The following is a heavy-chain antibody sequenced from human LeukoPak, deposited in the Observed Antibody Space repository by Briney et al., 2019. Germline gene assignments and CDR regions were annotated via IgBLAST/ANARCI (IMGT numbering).Heavy chain of an antibody. Sequence: GGSLRLSCAASGFTFDDYAMHWVRQAPGKGLEWVSVIYSGGSTYYSDSVKGRFTISRDNSKNTLYLQMNRLRAEDTAVYYCAILGDYYDSSGYYGDYWGQGTLVTVSS. CDR3: AILGDYYDSSGYYGDY. CDR2: IYSGGST. V-gene: IGHV3-53*01. D-gene: IGHD3-22*01. J-gene: IGHJ4*02. CDR1: GFTFDDYA.